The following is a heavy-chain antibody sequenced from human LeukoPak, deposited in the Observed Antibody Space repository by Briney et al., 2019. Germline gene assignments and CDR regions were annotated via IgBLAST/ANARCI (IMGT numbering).Heavy chain of an antibody. CDR3: ARDLGYTYGSYFDY. CDR1: GFTFSSSV. D-gene: IGHD5-18*01. J-gene: IGHJ4*02. Sequence: PGGSLRLSCAASGFTFSSSVMTWVRQAPGKGLEWVSCIGSSGDSTYYADSVKGRFTISRDNSKNTLYLQMNSLRAEDTAVYYCARDLGYTYGSYFDYWGQGTLVTVCS. CDR2: IGSSGDST. V-gene: IGHV3-23*01.